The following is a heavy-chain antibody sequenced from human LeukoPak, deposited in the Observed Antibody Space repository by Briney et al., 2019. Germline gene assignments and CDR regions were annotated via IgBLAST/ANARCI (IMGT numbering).Heavy chain of an antibody. V-gene: IGHV4-31*03. CDR2: IYYSGST. CDR1: GGSINSGAHF. CDR3: ARDGGGYTYGGDYYYYMDV. J-gene: IGHJ6*03. D-gene: IGHD5-18*01. Sequence: PSETLSLTCTVSGGSINSGAHFWSWIRQHPGKGLEWIGYIYYSGSTNYNPSLKSRISMSVDASKNQFSLKLTSVTAADTAVYYCARDGGGYTYGGDYYYYMDVWGKGTTVTVSS.